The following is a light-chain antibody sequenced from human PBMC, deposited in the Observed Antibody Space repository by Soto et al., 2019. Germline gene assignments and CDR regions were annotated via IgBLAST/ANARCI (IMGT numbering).Light chain of an antibody. CDR1: QSVSSSF. CDR3: QQYGNSSWT. V-gene: IGKV3-20*01. J-gene: IGKJ1*01. Sequence: DIALTQSPGTLSLSPGEGGNLXCRASQSVSSSFVAWYQQEPGQAPRLLIYGASSRAHGSPARFSGSGSATDFTRTISRLEPEDFAVYYGQQYGNSSWTFGQGIKVDIK. CDR2: GAS.